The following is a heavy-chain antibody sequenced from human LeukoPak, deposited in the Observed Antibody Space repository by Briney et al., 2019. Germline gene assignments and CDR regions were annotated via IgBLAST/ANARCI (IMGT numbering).Heavy chain of an antibody. Sequence: GGSLRLSCAASGFTFSSYGMHWVRQAPGKGLEWVAFIRYDGSNKYYADSVKGRFTISRDNSKNTLYLQMNSLRAEDTAVYYCAKDRGRLLLWFGELFKYYFDYWGQGTLVTVSS. J-gene: IGHJ4*02. CDR1: GFTFSSYG. V-gene: IGHV3-30*02. CDR3: AKDRGRLLLWFGELFKYYFDY. D-gene: IGHD3-10*01. CDR2: IRYDGSNK.